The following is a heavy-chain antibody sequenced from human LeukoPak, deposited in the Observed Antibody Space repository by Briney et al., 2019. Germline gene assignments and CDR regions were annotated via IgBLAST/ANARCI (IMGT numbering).Heavy chain of an antibody. CDR2: IRYDGNNK. CDR1: GFTFRSYG. Sequence: PGGSLRLSCAASGFTFRSYGMHWVRQAPGKGLEWVTFIRYDGNNKYYTDSVKGRFTISRDNSKNTLYLQMNSLRTEDTAVYYCAKDSYYYYIDVWGKGTTVTVSS. J-gene: IGHJ6*03. CDR3: AKDSYYYYIDV. V-gene: IGHV3-30*02.